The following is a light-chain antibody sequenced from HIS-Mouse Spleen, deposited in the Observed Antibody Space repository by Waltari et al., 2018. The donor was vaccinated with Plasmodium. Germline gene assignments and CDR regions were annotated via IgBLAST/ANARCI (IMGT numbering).Light chain of an antibody. CDR3: YSTDSSGNHRV. CDR2: EDS. CDR1: AVPKKH. J-gene: IGLJ3*02. V-gene: IGLV3-10*01. Sequence: SYELTQPPSVSVSPGQTARTTCPGDAVPKKHDYWYQQKTGQAPVLVIYEDSKRPSGIPERFSGSSSGTMATLTISGAQVEDEADYYCYSTDSSGNHRVFGGGTKLTVL.